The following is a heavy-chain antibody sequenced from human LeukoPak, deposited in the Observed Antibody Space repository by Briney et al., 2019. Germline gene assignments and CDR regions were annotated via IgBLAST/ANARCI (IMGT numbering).Heavy chain of an antibody. V-gene: IGHV3-21*01. CDR2: ISSSSSYI. CDR3: FKLVPTVDYYYMDV. J-gene: IGHJ6*03. CDR1: GFTFSSYS. D-gene: IGHD3-9*01. Sequence: GGSLRLSCAASGFTFSSYSMNWVRQAPGKGLEWVSSISSSSSYIYYADSVKGRFTISRDNAKNSLYLQMNSLRAEDTAVYYCFKLVPTVDYYYMDVWGKGTTVTVSS.